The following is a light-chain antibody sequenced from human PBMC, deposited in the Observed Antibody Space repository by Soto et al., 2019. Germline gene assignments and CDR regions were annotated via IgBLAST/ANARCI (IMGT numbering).Light chain of an antibody. J-gene: IGKJ1*01. CDR2: AAS. V-gene: IGKV1-39*01. CDR1: QSISSY. CDR3: QQSYRTPWT. Sequence: DIQMTQSPSFLSASVGDRVTITCRASQSISSYLNWYQQKPGKAPKLLIYAASSLQSGVPSRFSGSGSGTDFTLTISSLQPEDFATYYCQQSYRTPWTFGQGTKVEIK.